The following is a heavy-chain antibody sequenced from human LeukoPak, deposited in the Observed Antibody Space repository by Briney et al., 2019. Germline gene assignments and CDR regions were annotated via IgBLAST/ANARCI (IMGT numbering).Heavy chain of an antibody. D-gene: IGHD1-26*01. J-gene: IGHJ3*02. Sequence: GGSLRLSCAASGFTFSTYNMNWVRQAPGKGLEWVSSISSSSNYMHYADSVKGRFTISRDNAKNSLYLQMNSLRAEDTDVYYCARDVGASAPDAFDIWGQGTMVTVSS. CDR3: ARDVGASAPDAFDI. V-gene: IGHV3-21*01. CDR2: ISSSSNYM. CDR1: GFTFSTYN.